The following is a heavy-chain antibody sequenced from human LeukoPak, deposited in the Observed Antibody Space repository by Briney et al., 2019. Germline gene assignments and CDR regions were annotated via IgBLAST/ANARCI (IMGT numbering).Heavy chain of an antibody. CDR2: MNPNSGNT. CDR1: GYTFTGYY. D-gene: IGHD1-20*01. V-gene: IGHV1-8*02. J-gene: IGHJ4*02. CDR3: ARSYKVKDNWNPYY. Sequence: ASVKVSCKASGYTFTGYYMHWVRQAPGQGLEWMGWMNPNSGNTGYAQKFQGRVTMTRNTSISTAYMELSSLRSEDTAVYYCARSYKVKDNWNPYYWGQGTLVTVSS.